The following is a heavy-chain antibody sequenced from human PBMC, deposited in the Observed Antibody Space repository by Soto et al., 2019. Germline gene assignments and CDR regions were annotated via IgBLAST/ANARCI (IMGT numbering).Heavy chain of an antibody. CDR2: ISAYNGNT. J-gene: IGHJ6*02. D-gene: IGHD3-3*01. CDR1: GYTFTSYC. CDR3: ARDLRRITIFGVVIKREYYYGMDV. Sequence: ASVKVSCKASGYTFTSYCISWVREAPGQGLEWMGWISAYNGNTNYAQKLQGRVTMTTDTSTSTAYMELRSLRSDDTAVYYCARDLRRITIFGVVIKREYYYGMDVWGQGTTVTVSS. V-gene: IGHV1-18*04.